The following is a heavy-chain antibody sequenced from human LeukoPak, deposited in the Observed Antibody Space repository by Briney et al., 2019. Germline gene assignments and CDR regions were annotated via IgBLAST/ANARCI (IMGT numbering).Heavy chain of an antibody. D-gene: IGHD3-3*01. Sequence: PSETLSLTCTVSGGSISDYYWSWIRQPPGKGLEWIGYIYYSGSTNYNPSLKSRVTISVDTSKNQFSLKLSSVTAADTAVYYCARVKYDPHYYYMDVWGKGTTVTVSS. CDR3: ARVKYDPHYYYMDV. CDR2: IYYSGST. V-gene: IGHV4-59*01. CDR1: GGSISDYY. J-gene: IGHJ6*03.